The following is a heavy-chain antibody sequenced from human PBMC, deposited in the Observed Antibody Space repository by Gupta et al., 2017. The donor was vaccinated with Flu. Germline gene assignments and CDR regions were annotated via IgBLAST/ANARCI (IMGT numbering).Heavy chain of an antibody. D-gene: IGHD3-16*02. V-gene: IGHV3-74*01. CDR2: INSEGSTT. J-gene: IGHJ4*02. Sequence: DVQLVESGGGFVQPGGSLRLSCPASGFTLSSYWMHWVRQAPGKGLVWVSGINSEGSTTNDADSVKGRFTISRDNAKNTLYVQMKSLRAEDTAVDYCATSRSFDYWGQGTLVTVSS. CDR3: ATSRSFDY. CDR1: GFTLSSYW.